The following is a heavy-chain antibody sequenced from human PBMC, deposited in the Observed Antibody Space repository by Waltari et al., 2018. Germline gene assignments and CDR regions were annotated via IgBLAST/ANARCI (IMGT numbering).Heavy chain of an antibody. CDR3: ARGRRDDYIWGSYRRGYFDY. Sequence: QVQLQQWGAGLLKTSETLSLTCAVYGGSFTGHYWNWIRQPPGKGLEWIGEINHGGTTNYNQSLKSRVTISVDTSKKQISLKLNSVTAANTAVYFCARGRRDDYIWGSYRRGYFDYWGQGALVTVSS. D-gene: IGHD3-16*02. J-gene: IGHJ4*02. V-gene: IGHV4-34*01. CDR2: INHGGTT. CDR1: GGSFTGHY.